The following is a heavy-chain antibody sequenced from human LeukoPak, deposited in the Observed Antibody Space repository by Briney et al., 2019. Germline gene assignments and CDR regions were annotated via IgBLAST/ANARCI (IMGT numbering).Heavy chain of an antibody. CDR1: GFTFRSYA. Sequence: PGGSLRLSCAASGFTFRSYAMNWVRQAPGKGLEWVSGLSGSGASKYYTDSVKGRFTISRDNSKNTLYLQMNSLRAEDTAVYYCAKDMGRSGLPRGYRSGRDAFHIWGQGTMVTVSS. J-gene: IGHJ3*02. CDR3: AKDMGRSGLPRGYRSGRDAFHI. D-gene: IGHD6-19*01. CDR2: LSGSGASK. V-gene: IGHV3-23*01.